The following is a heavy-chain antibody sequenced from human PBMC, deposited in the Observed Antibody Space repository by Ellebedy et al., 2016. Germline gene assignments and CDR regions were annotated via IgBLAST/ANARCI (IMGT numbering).Heavy chain of an antibody. V-gene: IGHV3-53*01. Sequence: GGSLTLSXAASGFTVSGNYMSWVRQAPGKGLEWVSLIYADGSTYYADSVKGRFTISRDNSKNTLYLQMNSLRAEDTAVYYCARDSNSRPFDCWGQGTLVTVSS. CDR3: ARDSNSRPFDC. CDR2: IYADGST. CDR1: GFTVSGNY. J-gene: IGHJ4*02. D-gene: IGHD2/OR15-2a*01.